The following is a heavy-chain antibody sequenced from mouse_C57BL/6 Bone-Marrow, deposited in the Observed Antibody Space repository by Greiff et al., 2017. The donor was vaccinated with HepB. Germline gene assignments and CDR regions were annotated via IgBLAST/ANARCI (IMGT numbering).Heavy chain of an antibody. Sequence: EVNVVESGGGLVQPGGSLSLSCAASGFTFTDYYMSWVRQPPGKALEWLGFIRNKANGYTTEYSASVKGRFTISRDNSQSILYLQMNALRAEDSATYYCARYQGNYTEYYFDYWGQGTTLTVSS. CDR3: ARYQGNYTEYYFDY. CDR1: GFTFTDYY. CDR2: IRNKANGYTT. V-gene: IGHV7-3*01. D-gene: IGHD2-1*01. J-gene: IGHJ2*01.